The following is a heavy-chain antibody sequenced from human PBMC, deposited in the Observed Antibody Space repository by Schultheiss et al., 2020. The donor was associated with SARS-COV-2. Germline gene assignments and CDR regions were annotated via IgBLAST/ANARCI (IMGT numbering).Heavy chain of an antibody. CDR3: ARAADFWSGSTWFDP. J-gene: IGHJ5*02. D-gene: IGHD3-3*01. CDR1: GGSISSYY. Sequence: SETLSLTCTVSGGSISSYYWSWIRQPAGKGLEWIGEINHSGSTNYNPSLKSRVTISVDTSKNQFSLKLSSVTAADTAVYYCARAADFWSGSTWFDPWGQGTLVTVSS. CDR2: INHSGST. V-gene: IGHV4-34*01.